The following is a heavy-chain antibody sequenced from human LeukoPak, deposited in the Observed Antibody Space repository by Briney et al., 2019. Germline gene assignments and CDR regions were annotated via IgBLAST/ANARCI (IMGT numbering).Heavy chain of an antibody. Sequence: GGSLRLSCAVSGFTFSSYAMHWVRQAPGRGLEWLAFIRSDGSNKYYADSVKGRFTISRDNFKNTLSLQMNSLRPEDSAVCYCAKDEDWGIPSAVDYWGQGTLVTVSS. D-gene: IGHD2-2*01. V-gene: IGHV3-30*02. CDR1: GFTFSSYA. CDR3: AKDEDWGIPSAVDY. CDR2: IRSDGSNK. J-gene: IGHJ4*02.